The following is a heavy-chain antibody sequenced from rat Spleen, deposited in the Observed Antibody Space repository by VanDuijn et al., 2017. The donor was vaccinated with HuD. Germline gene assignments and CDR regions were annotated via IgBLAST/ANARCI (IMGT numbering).Heavy chain of an antibody. CDR1: GFTFSNYD. V-gene: IGHV5-25*01. D-gene: IGHD1-12*03. CDR2: ISSGGGGT. CDR3: ARHHYDGYYHGPVFGVMDA. J-gene: IGHJ4*01. Sequence: EVQLVESGGGLVQPGRSMKLSCAASGFTFSNYDMAWVRQAPTKGLEWVASISSGGGGTYSPDSVKDRFTISRDNAKSTLYLQMDSLRSEDTASYYCARHHYDGYYHGPVFGVMDAWGQGASVTVSS.